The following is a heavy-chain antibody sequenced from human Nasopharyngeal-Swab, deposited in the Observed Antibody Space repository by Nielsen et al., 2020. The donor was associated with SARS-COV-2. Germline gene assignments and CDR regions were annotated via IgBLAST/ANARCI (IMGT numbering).Heavy chain of an antibody. J-gene: IGHJ6*02. V-gene: IGHV3-23*01. CDR2: ISGSGGST. CDR1: GFTFSSYA. D-gene: IGHD2-2*01. CDR3: AKDLNSEGYCSSTSCYVLDYYGMDV. Sequence: GESLKISCAASGFTFSSYAMSWVRQAPGKGLEWVSAISGSGGSTYYADSVKGRFTISRGNSKNTLYLQMNSLRAEDTAVYYCAKDLNSEGYCSSTSCYVLDYYGMDVWGQGTTVTVSS.